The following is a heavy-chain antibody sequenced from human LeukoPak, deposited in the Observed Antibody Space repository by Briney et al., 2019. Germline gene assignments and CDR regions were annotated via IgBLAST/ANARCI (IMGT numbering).Heavy chain of an antibody. CDR3: ARDIVGTIRELGNWFDP. J-gene: IGHJ5*02. V-gene: IGHV1-2*02. Sequence: GASVEVSCKASGYTFTVYYMPWVRQAPGQGLGWMGWINPNSGGTTYAQKFQGRVTMPRDTSISTAYMELSRLRSDDTAVYCCARDIVGTIRELGNWFDPWGQGTLVTVSS. CDR2: INPNSGGT. CDR1: GYTFTVYY. D-gene: IGHD5-12*01.